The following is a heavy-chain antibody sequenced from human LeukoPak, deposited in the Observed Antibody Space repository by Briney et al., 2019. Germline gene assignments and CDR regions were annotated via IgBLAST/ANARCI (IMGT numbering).Heavy chain of an antibody. V-gene: IGHV4-34*01. CDR3: ARGFRLRWLAPYYFDY. D-gene: IGHD5-24*01. CDR1: GFTFSSYS. Sequence: GSLRLSCAASGFTFSSYSMNWVRQAPGKGLEWIGEINHSGSTNYNPSLKSRVTISVDTSKNQFSLKLSSVTAADTAVYYCARGFRLRWLAPYYFDYWGQGTLVTVSS. CDR2: INHSGST. J-gene: IGHJ4*02.